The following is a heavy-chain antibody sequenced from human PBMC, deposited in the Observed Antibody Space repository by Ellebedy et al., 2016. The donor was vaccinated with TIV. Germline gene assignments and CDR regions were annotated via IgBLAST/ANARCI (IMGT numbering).Heavy chain of an antibody. CDR2: VQNSGTT. Sequence: SETLSLXXTLSGGSIGYFYWSWIREPPGKGLEWIGFVQNSGTTYYSPSLQSRVTLSIDTSKNLFSLKLTSVSAADTPMYYCARGSYSYGLDVWGQGTTVTVSS. V-gene: IGHV4-59*01. CDR3: ARGSYSYGLDV. J-gene: IGHJ6*02. CDR1: GGSIGYFY.